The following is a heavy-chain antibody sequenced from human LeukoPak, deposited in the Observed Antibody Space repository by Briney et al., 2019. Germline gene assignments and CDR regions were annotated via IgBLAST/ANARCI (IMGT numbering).Heavy chain of an antibody. D-gene: IGHD6-6*01. CDR2: ISSSSSYL. Sequence: PGGSLRLSCVASGFTFSTYALSWVRQAPGKGLEWVSSISSSSSYLYYADSVKGRFTISRDNAKNSLYLQMNSLRAEDTAVYYCARGEYSSSSLWFDPWGQGTLVTVSS. CDR3: ARGEYSSSSLWFDP. V-gene: IGHV3-21*01. CDR1: GFTFSTYA. J-gene: IGHJ5*02.